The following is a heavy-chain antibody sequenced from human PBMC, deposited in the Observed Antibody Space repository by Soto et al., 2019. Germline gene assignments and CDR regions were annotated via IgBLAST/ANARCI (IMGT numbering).Heavy chain of an antibody. CDR3: DIACCDCYPYYFHY. CDR1: GGTFSSYA. V-gene: IGHV1-69*13. J-gene: IGHJ4*02. CDR2: IIPIFGTA. Sequence: SVTVSCKASGGTFSSYAISWVRQAPGQGLEWMGGIIPIFGTANYAQKFQGRVTITADESTSTAYMELSSLRSEDTAVYFCDIACCDCYPYYFHYSGQATLVTV. D-gene: IGHD2-21*02.